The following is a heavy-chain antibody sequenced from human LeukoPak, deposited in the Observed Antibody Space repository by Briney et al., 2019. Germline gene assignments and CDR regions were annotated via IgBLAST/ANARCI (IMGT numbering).Heavy chain of an antibody. Sequence: GGSLRLSCSASGFTFSSDGMHWVRQAPGKGLEYVSAISSSGRSTYYADSVKGRFTISRDNSKNTLYLQMSSLSAEDTAIYYCVKTIAQAVDCWGQGTLVTVSS. V-gene: IGHV3-64D*06. CDR2: ISSSGRST. CDR3: VKTIAQAVDC. D-gene: IGHD6-13*01. CDR1: GFTFSSDG. J-gene: IGHJ4*02.